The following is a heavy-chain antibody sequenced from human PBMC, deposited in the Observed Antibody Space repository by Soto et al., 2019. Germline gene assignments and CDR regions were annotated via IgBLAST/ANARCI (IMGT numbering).Heavy chain of an antibody. CDR3: ARDDDSAMALNFDY. CDR1: RFTFSSYA. D-gene: IGHD5-18*01. Sequence: GSLRLSCAASRFTFSSYAMHWVRQAPGKGLEWVSYIDSSSSNKHYADSVKGRFTISRDNAKNALYLQMSSLRDEDTAVYYCARDDDSAMALNFDYWGQGTLVTVSS. J-gene: IGHJ4*02. CDR2: IDSSSSNK. V-gene: IGHV3-48*02.